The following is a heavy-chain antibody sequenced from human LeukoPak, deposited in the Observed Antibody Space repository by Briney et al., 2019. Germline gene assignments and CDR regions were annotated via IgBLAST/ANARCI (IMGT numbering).Heavy chain of an antibody. CDR3: ARAINDYSNYEVLTDNWFDP. V-gene: IGHV4-59*01. CDR1: GGSISNYY. CDR2: IYYSGST. D-gene: IGHD4-11*01. Sequence: SETLSLTCTVSGGSISNYYWSWIRQPPGKGLEWIGYIYYSGSTNYNPSLKSRVTISVDTSKNHFSLKLSSVTAADTAVYYCARAINDYSNYEVLTDNWFDPWGQGTLVTVSS. J-gene: IGHJ5*02.